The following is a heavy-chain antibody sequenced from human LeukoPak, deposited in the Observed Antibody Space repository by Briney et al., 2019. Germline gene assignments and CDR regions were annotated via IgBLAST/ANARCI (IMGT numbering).Heavy chain of an antibody. CDR1: GFTFSSYV. D-gene: IGHD4-23*01. Sequence: GGSLRLSCAASGFTFSSYVMSWVRQAPGKGLEWVSAISGSGGSSDYADSVKGRFTNSRDNSKNTLYLQMNSLRAEDTAIYYCAKKAGNDYGGRSFVHWGQGTLVTVSS. V-gene: IGHV3-23*01. CDR3: AKKAGNDYGGRSFVH. CDR2: ISGSGGSS. J-gene: IGHJ4*02.